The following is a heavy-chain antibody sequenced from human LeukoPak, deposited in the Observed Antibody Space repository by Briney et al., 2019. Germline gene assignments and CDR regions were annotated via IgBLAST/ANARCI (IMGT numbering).Heavy chain of an antibody. J-gene: IGHJ4*02. CDR1: GGSISSGGYY. Sequence: SETLSLTCTVSGGSISSGGYYWSWIRQHPGKGLEWIGYIYYSGSTYYNPSLKSRVTISVDTSKNQFSLKLSSVTAADTAVYYCARGRFGELLGVYYFDYWGQGTLVTVSS. CDR3: ARGRFGELLGVYYFDY. V-gene: IGHV4-31*03. CDR2: IYYSGST. D-gene: IGHD3-10*01.